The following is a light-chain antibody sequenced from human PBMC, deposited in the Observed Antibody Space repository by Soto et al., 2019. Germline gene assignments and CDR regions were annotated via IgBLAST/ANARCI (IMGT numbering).Light chain of an antibody. CDR2: GAS. V-gene: IGKV3-20*01. CDR3: QQYGSSPSFT. J-gene: IGKJ5*01. Sequence: EIGLTQSPGTLSLSPGERATLSCRASQSASSSHLARYQQRPGQAPRLLIYGASSRATGIPDRFSGSGSGTDFTLTISSLEPEDFAVYYCQQYGSSPSFTFGQGTRLQSK. CDR1: QSASSSH.